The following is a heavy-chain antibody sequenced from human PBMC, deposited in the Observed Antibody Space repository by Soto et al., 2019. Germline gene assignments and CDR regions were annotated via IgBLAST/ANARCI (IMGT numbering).Heavy chain of an antibody. V-gene: IGHV3-7*01. J-gene: IGHJ3*02. CDR1: GFTFSSYW. Sequence: GGSLRLSCAASGFTFSSYWMSWVRQAPGKGLEWVANIKQDGSEKCYVDSVKGRFTISRDNAKNSLYLQMNSLRAEDTAVYYCARVPRYSGSYLGDAFDIWGQGTMVTVSS. CDR3: ARVPRYSGSYLGDAFDI. D-gene: IGHD1-26*01. CDR2: IKQDGSEK.